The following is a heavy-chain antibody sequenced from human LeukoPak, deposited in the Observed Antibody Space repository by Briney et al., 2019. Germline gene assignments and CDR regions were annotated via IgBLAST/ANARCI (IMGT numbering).Heavy chain of an antibody. D-gene: IGHD5-18*01. CDR3: AKDGWIQLRPYYYYGMDV. CDR1: GFTFSNYA. CDR2: ISGSGGST. J-gene: IGHJ6*02. Sequence: PGGSLRLSCAASGFTFSNYAMSWVRQAPGKGLAWVSGISGSGGSTYYADSVKGRFTISRDNSKNTLYLQMNSLRAEDTAVYYCAKDGWIQLRPYYYYGMDVWGQGTTVTVSS. V-gene: IGHV3-23*01.